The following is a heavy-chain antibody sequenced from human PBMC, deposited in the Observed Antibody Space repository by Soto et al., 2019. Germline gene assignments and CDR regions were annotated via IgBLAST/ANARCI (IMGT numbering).Heavy chain of an antibody. CDR3: ARDHYYDSSGYYPHFDY. J-gene: IGHJ4*02. CDR2: MNPNSGNT. Sequence: QVQLVQSGAEVKKPGASVKVSCKASGYTFTSYDINWVRQATGQGLEWMGWMNPNSGNTGYAQKFRGRLPMHRSTSKSTAYMELSSLRSEDTAVYYCARDHYYDSSGYYPHFDYWGQGTLVTVSS. CDR1: GYTFTSYD. D-gene: IGHD3-22*01. V-gene: IGHV1-8*01.